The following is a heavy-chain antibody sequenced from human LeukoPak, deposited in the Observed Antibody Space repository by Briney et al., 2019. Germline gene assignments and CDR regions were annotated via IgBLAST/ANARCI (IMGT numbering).Heavy chain of an antibody. D-gene: IGHD6-13*01. CDR1: GYSISSGYY. CDR3: ARGSSSWTRFDY. J-gene: IGHJ4*02. CDR2: IYHSGST. V-gene: IGHV4-38-2*02. Sequence: PSETLSLTCTVSGYSISSGYYWGWIRQPPGKGLEWIGSIYHSGSTYYNPSLKSRVTISVDTSKNQFSLKLSSVTAADTAVYYCARGSSSWTRFDYWGQGTLVTVSS.